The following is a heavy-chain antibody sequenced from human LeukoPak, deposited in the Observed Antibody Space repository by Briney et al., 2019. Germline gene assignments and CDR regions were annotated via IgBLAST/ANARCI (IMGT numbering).Heavy chain of an antibody. V-gene: IGHV3-30*03. J-gene: IGHJ4*02. CDR3: ATGPGIAVASSLDY. Sequence: GGSLRLSCAASGFTFSSYGVPWVRQAPGKGLEWVAVISYDGSIQYYADSVKGRFTISRDNSKNTLYLQMNSLRAEDTAVYYCATGPGIAVASSLDYWGQGTLVTVSS. CDR2: ISYDGSIQ. D-gene: IGHD6-19*01. CDR1: GFTFSSYG.